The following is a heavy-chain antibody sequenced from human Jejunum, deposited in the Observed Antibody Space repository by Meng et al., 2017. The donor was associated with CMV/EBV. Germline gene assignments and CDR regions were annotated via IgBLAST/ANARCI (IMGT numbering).Heavy chain of an antibody. CDR2: RQSDGNNE. D-gene: IGHD1-26*01. Sequence: SGEESEFKVSGDGRHWVRQAPGKGLEGGAIRQSDGNNEYYAESVEGRFTISRDKSKNTLYLQMNSLRAEDTALYYCTKEGGNHFWGQGTRVTVSS. CDR1: EFKVSGDG. V-gene: IGHV3-30*02. CDR3: TKEGGNHF. J-gene: IGHJ4*02.